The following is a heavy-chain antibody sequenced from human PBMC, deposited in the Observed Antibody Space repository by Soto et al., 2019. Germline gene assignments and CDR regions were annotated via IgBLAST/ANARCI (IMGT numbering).Heavy chain of an antibody. D-gene: IGHD3-22*01. CDR1: GGSISSSSYY. V-gene: IGHV4-39*01. Sequence: QLQLQESGPGLVKPSETLSLTCTVSGGSISSSSYYWGWIRQPPGKGLEWIGSIYYSGSTYYNPSLKSRVTISVDTSKNQFSLKLSSVTAADTAVYYCARHIYDSSGWYYWYFDLWGRGTLVTVSS. CDR2: IYYSGST. J-gene: IGHJ2*01. CDR3: ARHIYDSSGWYYWYFDL.